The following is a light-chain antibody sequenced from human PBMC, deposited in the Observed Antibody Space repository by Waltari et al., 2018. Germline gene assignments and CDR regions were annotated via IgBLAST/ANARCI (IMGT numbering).Light chain of an antibody. CDR2: GTS. V-gene: IGLV1-40*01. CDR3: QSYDTSLSVV. J-gene: IGLJ2*01. CDR1: GSNLGAGYD. Sequence: QSVLTQPPSVSGAPGQRVSISCTGSGSNLGAGYDVHWYQQHPGKAPKLRIYGTSTRPPGVPDRFLCSQAGTSASLAITALQAEDEAEYYCQSYDTSLSVVFGGGTKLTVL.